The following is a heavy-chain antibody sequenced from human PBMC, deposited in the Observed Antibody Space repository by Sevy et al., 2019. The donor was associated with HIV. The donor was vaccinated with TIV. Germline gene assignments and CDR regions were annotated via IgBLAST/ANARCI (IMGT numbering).Heavy chain of an antibody. CDR3: ARDLFSGGNAVYGY. CDR1: GFTFSSYA. J-gene: IGHJ4*02. Sequence: GALRLSCAASGFTFSSYAMNWVRQAPGKGLEWVSSINAISSNIYYADSVKGRFTISRDNAENSLYLQMNSVRAEDTTVYYCARDLFSGGNAVYGYWGQGTLVTVSS. V-gene: IGHV3-21*01. CDR2: INAISSNI. D-gene: IGHD2-15*01.